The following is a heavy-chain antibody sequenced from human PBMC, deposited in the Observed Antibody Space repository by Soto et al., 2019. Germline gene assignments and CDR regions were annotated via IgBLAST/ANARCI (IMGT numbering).Heavy chain of an antibody. CDR2: INAGNGNT. CDR3: ARDRRSVIAAAGRGEWFDP. V-gene: IGHV1-3*01. J-gene: IGHJ5*02. CDR1: GYTFTSYA. Sequence: ASVKVASKASGYTFTSYAVHWVRQAPGQRLEWMGWINAGNGNTKYSQKFQGRVTITRDTSASTAYMELSSLRSEDTAVYYCARDRRSVIAAAGRGEWFDPWGQGTLVTVSS. D-gene: IGHD6-13*01.